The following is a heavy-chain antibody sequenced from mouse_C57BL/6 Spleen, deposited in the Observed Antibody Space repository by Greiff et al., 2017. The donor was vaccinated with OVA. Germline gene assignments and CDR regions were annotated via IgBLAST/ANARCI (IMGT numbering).Heavy chain of an antibody. Sequence: QVQLKQSGPGLVQPSQSLSITCTVSGFSLTSYGVHWVRQSPGKGLEWLGVIWSGGSTAYNAAFISRLSISKDKSKSQVFFKMNSLQADDTAIYYCARNLLPFMDYWGQGTSVTVSS. CDR1: GFSLTSYG. CDR2: IWSGGST. V-gene: IGHV2-2*01. CDR3: ARNLLPFMDY. D-gene: IGHD1-1*01. J-gene: IGHJ4*01.